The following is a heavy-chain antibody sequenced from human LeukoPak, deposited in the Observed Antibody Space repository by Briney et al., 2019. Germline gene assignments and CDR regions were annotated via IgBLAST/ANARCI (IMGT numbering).Heavy chain of an antibody. D-gene: IGHD5-24*01. CDR1: GGTFSSYA. CDR3: ARGAMYHGYNPKGV. J-gene: IGHJ4*02. Sequence: SVKVSCKASGGTFSSYAISWVRQAPGQGLEWMGGIIPIFATANYAQKFQGRVTITADESTSTAYMELSSLRSEDTAVYYCARGAMYHGYNPKGVWGQGTLVTVSS. CDR2: IIPIFATA. V-gene: IGHV1-69*13.